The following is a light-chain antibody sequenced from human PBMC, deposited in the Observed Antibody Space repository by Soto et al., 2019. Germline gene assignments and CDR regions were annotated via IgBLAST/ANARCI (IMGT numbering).Light chain of an antibody. CDR3: QQYDNWPLFT. V-gene: IGKV3-15*01. Sequence: ELVMTQSPAPLSVSPGERATLSCRASPSVSSNLAWYQQKPGQAPRLLIYGASTRATGIPARFSGSGSGTEFTLTISSLQSEDFAVYYCQQYDNWPLFTFGQGTKLQSK. CDR1: PSVSSN. CDR2: GAS. J-gene: IGKJ2*01.